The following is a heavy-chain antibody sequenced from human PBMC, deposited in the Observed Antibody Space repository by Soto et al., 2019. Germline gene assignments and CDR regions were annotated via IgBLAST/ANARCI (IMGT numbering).Heavy chain of an antibody. J-gene: IGHJ6*02. V-gene: IGHV4-34*02. CDR2: FSHDGAT. CDR1: GGSFDDFY. D-gene: IGHD3-10*01. CDR3: ARGQLVWYGDLTPYHRDMDV. Sequence: QVQLQQWGAGLLRPSETLSLTCAFYGGSFDDFYWSWVGRSPGRGREGVGGFSHDGATNYSPSLASRVSISVDTSKNQFSLHLRSVTAADTGLYYCARGQLVWYGDLTPYHRDMDVWGQGTTVTVSS.